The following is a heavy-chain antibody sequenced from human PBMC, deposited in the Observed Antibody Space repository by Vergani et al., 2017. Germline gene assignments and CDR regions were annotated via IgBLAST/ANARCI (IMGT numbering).Heavy chain of an antibody. D-gene: IGHD2-2*03. V-gene: IGHV5-51*01. CDR1: GYTFTDYC. Sequence: EVQLLQSGAELKKPGESLRISCQASGYTFTDYCIGWVRQMPGKGLEWMGIIYPDDSETAYSPPFQGQVTISADKSSSTAYLQWSNLKASDTATYYCARLDNTKYFDSWGQGTLVTVSS. CDR2: IYPDDSET. J-gene: IGHJ4*02. CDR3: ARLDNTKYFDS.